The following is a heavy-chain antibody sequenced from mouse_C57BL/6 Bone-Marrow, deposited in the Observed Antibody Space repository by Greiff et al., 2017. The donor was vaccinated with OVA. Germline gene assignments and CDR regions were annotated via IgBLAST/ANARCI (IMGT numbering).Heavy chain of an antibody. J-gene: IGHJ3*01. CDR3: VRHKTAQAPFAY. Sequence: EVKLQESGGGLVQPKGSLKLSCAASGFSFNTYAMNWVRQAPGKGLEWVARIRSKSNNYATYYADSVKDRFTISRDDSESMLYLQMNNLKTEDTAMYYCVRHKTAQAPFAYWGQGTLVTVSA. D-gene: IGHD3-2*02. CDR1: GFSFNTYA. CDR2: IRSKSNNYAT. V-gene: IGHV10-1*01.